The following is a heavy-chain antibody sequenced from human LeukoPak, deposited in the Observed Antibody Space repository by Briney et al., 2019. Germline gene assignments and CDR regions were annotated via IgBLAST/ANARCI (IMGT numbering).Heavy chain of an antibody. CDR3: ARDRPPDFSSNWYVSWFDP. CDR2: INPEDGET. J-gene: IGHJ5*02. Sequence: ATVKVSCKAFGYTFTDCYMHWVQQAPGKGLEWVGRINPEDGETVYSEKFQGRVTITADTSTDRAYLELSSLRSEDTAVYYCARDRPPDFSSNWYVSWFDPWGQGTLVTVSS. D-gene: IGHD6-13*01. V-gene: IGHV1-69-2*01. CDR1: GYTFTDCY.